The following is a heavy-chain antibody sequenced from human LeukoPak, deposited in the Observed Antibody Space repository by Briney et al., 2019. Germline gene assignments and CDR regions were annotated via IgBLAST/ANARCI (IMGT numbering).Heavy chain of an antibody. CDR3: AGGTRDSGLK. CDR2: ISYDGNKI. V-gene: IGHV3-30-3*01. CDR1: GFTFNIYP. Sequence: GGSLRLSCAASGFTFNIYPLHWVRQAPGKGLEWVTLISYDGNKIYYADSVKGRFTISRDNSKNTLYLQMNSLRAEDTAVYYCAGGTRDSGLKWGPGTSVTVSS. D-gene: IGHD6-19*01. J-gene: IGHJ4*02.